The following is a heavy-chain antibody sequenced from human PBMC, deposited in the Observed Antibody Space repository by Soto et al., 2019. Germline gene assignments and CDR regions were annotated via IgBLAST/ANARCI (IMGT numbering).Heavy chain of an antibody. CDR2: ISYDGSNK. CDR3: AKVGYCSGGSCSDY. V-gene: IGHV3-30*18. CDR1: GFTFSSYG. Sequence: PGGSLRLSCAASGFTFSSYGMHWVRQAPGKGLEWVAVISYDGSNKYYADSVKGRFTISRDNSKNTLYLQMNSLRAEDTAVYYCAKVGYCSGGSCSDYWGQGTLVTVSS. D-gene: IGHD2-15*01. J-gene: IGHJ4*02.